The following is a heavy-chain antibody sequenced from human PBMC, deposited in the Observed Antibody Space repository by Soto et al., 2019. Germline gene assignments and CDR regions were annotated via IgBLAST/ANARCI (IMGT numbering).Heavy chain of an antibody. D-gene: IGHD4-17*01. CDR3: AKDGLVDYGDYATCFDY. CDR1: GYTFTSYG. Sequence: ASVKVSCKASGYTFTSYGISWVRQAPGQGLEWMGWISAYNGNTNYAQKLQGRVTMTTDTSTSTAYMEMRSLRADDTAVYYCAKDGLVDYGDYATCFDYWGQGTLVTVSS. V-gene: IGHV1-18*01. CDR2: ISAYNGNT. J-gene: IGHJ4*02.